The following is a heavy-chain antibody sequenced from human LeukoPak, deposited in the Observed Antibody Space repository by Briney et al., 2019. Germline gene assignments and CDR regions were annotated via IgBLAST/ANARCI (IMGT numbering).Heavy chain of an antibody. CDR3: ARDDPTVTYFDY. CDR1: GFTFSNYA. J-gene: IGHJ4*02. D-gene: IGHD4-17*01. V-gene: IGHV3-30*04. Sequence: GGSLRLSCAASGFTFSNYAMHGVRQAPGKGLEWVAVISYDGSNKYYADSVKGRFTISRDNSKNTLYLQMNSLRAEDTAVYYCARDDPTVTYFDYWGQGTLVTVSS. CDR2: ISYDGSNK.